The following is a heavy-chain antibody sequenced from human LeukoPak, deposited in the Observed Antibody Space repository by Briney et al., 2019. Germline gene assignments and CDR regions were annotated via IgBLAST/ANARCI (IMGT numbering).Heavy chain of an antibody. CDR2: IIPIFGTA. V-gene: IGHV1-69*13. D-gene: IGHD3-10*01. Sequence: SVKVSCKASGGTLSSYAISWVRQAPGQGLEWMGGIIPIFGTANYAQKFQGRVTITADESTSTAYMELSSLRSEDAAVYYCARAGRGSYSIRYAFDIWGQGTMVTVSS. J-gene: IGHJ3*02. CDR3: ARAGRGSYSIRYAFDI. CDR1: GGTLSSYA.